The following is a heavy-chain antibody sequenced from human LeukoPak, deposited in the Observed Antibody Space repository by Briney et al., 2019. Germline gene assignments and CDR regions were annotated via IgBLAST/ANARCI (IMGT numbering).Heavy chain of an antibody. CDR1: GGTFSSYA. Sequence: SVKVSCKASGGTFSSYAISWVRQAPGQGLEWMGRIIPILGIANYAQKFQGRVTITADKSTSTAYMELSSLRSEDTAVYYCAREEAVMTTVLSDAFDIWGQGTMVTVSS. D-gene: IGHD4-17*01. V-gene: IGHV1-69*04. CDR3: AREEAVMTTVLSDAFDI. CDR2: IIPILGIA. J-gene: IGHJ3*02.